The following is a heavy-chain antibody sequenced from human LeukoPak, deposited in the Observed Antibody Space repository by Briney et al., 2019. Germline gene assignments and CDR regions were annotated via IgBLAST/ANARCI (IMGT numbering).Heavy chain of an antibody. D-gene: IGHD6-19*01. CDR2: ISHSGTT. CDR3: ARAKAVATWYFDL. CDR1: GGSFSGFY. Sequence: SETLSLTCAVYGGSFSGFYWSWIRQPPGKGLEWIGEISHSGTTYYNPSLESRVTVSVDTSKNQFSLKLSSVTAVDTAVYYCARAKAVATWYFDLWGRGTLVSVSS. V-gene: IGHV4-34*01. J-gene: IGHJ2*01.